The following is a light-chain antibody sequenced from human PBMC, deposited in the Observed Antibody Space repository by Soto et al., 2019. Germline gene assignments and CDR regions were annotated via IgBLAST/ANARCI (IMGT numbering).Light chain of an antibody. Sequence: SYELTQPPSVSVAPGQTARITCGGNNIGSKSVHWYQQKPGQAPVLVVYDDSARPSGIPERFSGSNSGNTATLTISRVEAGDEADYYCQVWDSSSAVVFGGGIKVTVL. CDR3: QVWDSSSAVV. V-gene: IGLV3-21*02. CDR2: DDS. J-gene: IGLJ2*01. CDR1: NIGSKS.